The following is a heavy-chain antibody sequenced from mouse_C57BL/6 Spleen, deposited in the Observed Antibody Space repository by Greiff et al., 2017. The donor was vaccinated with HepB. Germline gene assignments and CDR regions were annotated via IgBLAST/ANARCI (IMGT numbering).Heavy chain of an antibody. CDR3: ARGGLEAMDY. V-gene: IGHV1-82*01. CDR2: IYPGDGDT. Sequence: QVQLQQSGPELVKPGASVKISCKASGYAFSSSWMNWVKQRPGKGLEWIGRIYPGDGDTNYNGKFKGKATLTADKSSSTAYMQLSSLTSEDSAVYFCARGGLEAMDYWGQGTSVTVSS. CDR1: GYAFSSSW. D-gene: IGHD3-1*01. J-gene: IGHJ4*01.